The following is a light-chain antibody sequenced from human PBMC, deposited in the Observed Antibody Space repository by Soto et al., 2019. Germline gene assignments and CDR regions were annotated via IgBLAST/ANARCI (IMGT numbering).Light chain of an antibody. CDR1: QGISSSY. CDR3: QYYADSLRA. V-gene: IGKV3-20*01. CDR2: GAS. Sequence: EIVLTQFPGTLSLSAGERATLSCRASQGISSSYLGWYQQKPGQAPRILIYGASNKAAGFPDRFSGSGSGTYFTLTINRLEPADFAVYYCQYYADSLRAFGQGTMVEIK. J-gene: IGKJ1*01.